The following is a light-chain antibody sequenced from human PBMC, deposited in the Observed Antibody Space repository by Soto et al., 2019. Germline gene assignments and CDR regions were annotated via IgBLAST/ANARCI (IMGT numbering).Light chain of an antibody. Sequence: DIQMTQSLSSLSASLGVRVTITCRASQSISSWLAWYQQKPGKAPKLLIYDASSLESGVPSRFSGSGSGTEFTLTISSLQPDDFATYFCQQYNNYPRTFGQGTKVDIK. V-gene: IGKV1-5*01. CDR3: QQYNNYPRT. J-gene: IGKJ1*01. CDR2: DAS. CDR1: QSISSW.